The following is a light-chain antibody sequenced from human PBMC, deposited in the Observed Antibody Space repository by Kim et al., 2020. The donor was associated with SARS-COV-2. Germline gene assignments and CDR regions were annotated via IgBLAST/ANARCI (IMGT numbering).Light chain of an antibody. J-gene: IGLJ2*01. CDR3: SSYAGTNNVL. CDR2: ELN. CDR1: SSDVGGYNY. Sequence: GQYVAISCTGTSSDVGGYNYVSWYQQYPGKAPKLIIYELNKRPSGVPDRFSGSKSGNKASLTVSGLQAEDEADYYCSSYAGTNNVLFGGGTQLTVL. V-gene: IGLV2-8*01.